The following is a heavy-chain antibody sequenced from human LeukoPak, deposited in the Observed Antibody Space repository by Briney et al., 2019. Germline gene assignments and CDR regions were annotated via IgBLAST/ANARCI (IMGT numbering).Heavy chain of an antibody. CDR1: GFTFSSYA. CDR2: IGYTGDST. CDR3: AKSPTVDAAFDI. V-gene: IGHV3-23*01. Sequence: PGGPLRLSCAASGFTFSSYAMNWVRQAPGKGLEWVSGIGYTGDSTFYADSVKGRFTVSRDSSKNTLFLHMNSLRAEDTALYYCAKSPTVDAAFDIWGQGTMVTVSS. J-gene: IGHJ3*02. D-gene: IGHD4-23*01.